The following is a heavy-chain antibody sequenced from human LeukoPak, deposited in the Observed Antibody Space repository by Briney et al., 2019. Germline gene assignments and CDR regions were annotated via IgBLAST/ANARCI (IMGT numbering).Heavy chain of an antibody. Sequence: SETLSLTCSVSGGSISSSSYYWGWIRQPPGKGLEWIGSIYYSGSTYYNPSLKSRVTISVDTSKNQFSLKLSSVTAADTAFYYCAGTYYYTSGSYSNFDHWGQGTLVTVSS. CDR1: GGSISSSSYY. CDR2: IYYSGST. V-gene: IGHV4-39*07. CDR3: AGTYYYTSGSYSNFDH. J-gene: IGHJ4*02. D-gene: IGHD3-10*01.